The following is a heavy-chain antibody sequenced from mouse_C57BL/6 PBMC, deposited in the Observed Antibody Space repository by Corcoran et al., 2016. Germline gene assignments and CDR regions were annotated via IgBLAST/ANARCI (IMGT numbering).Heavy chain of an antibody. CDR3: ARPAQGAMDY. J-gene: IGHJ4*01. D-gene: IGHD3-2*02. V-gene: IGHV1-26*01. CDR1: GYTCTDYY. CDR2: INPNNGGT. Sequence: EVQLQQSGPELVKPGASVKISCKASGYTCTDYYMNWVKQSHGKSLEWIGDINPNNGGTSYNQKFKGKATLTVDKSSSTAYMELRSLTSEDSAVYYCARPAQGAMDYWGQGTSVTVSS.